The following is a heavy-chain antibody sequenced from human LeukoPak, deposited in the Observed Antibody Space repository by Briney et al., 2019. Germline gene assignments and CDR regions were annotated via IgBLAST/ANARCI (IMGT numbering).Heavy chain of an antibody. CDR3: ARGVAVATAYYFDY. Sequence: ASVKVSCKASGYTFTSYYMHWVRQAPGHGPEWMGWISNHNGNTNYARKFQGRITMTTDTSTGTGFMELRSLESDDTAVYYCARGVAVATAYYFDYWGRGTLVTVAS. CDR2: ISNHNGNT. CDR1: GYTFTSYY. V-gene: IGHV1-18*04. J-gene: IGHJ4*02. D-gene: IGHD4-23*01.